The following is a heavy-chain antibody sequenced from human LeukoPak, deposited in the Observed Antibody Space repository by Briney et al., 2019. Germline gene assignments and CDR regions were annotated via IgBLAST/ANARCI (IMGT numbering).Heavy chain of an antibody. CDR2: VNSNTGVT. CDR3: ARADPVGY. CDR1: GYTFTGSF. V-gene: IGHV1-2*02. Sequence: GASVKVSCKASGYTFTGSFMHWVRQAPGQGLEWMGWVNSNTGVTKFAQKFQGRVTMTRDTSISTAYMELSRLRSDDTAVYYCARADPVGYWGQGTQVTVSS. J-gene: IGHJ4*02.